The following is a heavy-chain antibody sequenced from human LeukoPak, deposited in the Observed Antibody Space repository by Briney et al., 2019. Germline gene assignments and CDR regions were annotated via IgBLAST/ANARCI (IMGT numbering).Heavy chain of an antibody. D-gene: IGHD3-22*01. Sequence: SETLSLTCTVSGGSISSYYWSWIRQPAGKGLEWIGRIYTSGSTNYNPSLKSRVTMSVDTSKNQFSLKLSSVTAADTAVYYCARGAYDSSGYYSRYYYYMDVWGEGTTVTVSS. V-gene: IGHV4-4*07. J-gene: IGHJ6*03. CDR2: IYTSGST. CDR3: ARGAYDSSGYYSRYYYYMDV. CDR1: GGSISSYY.